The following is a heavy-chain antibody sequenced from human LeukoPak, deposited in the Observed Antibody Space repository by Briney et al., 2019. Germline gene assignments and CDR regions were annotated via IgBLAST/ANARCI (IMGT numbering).Heavy chain of an antibody. CDR2: INPSGGST. CDR1: GYTFTSCY. V-gene: IGHV1-46*01. Sequence: ASVKVSCKASGYTFTSCYMHWVRQAPGQGLEWMGIINPSGGSTSYAQKFQGRVTMTRDTSTSTVYMELSSLRSEDTAVYYCAREYGSEDGAFDIWGQGTMVTVSS. CDR3: AREYGSEDGAFDI. D-gene: IGHD3-10*01. J-gene: IGHJ3*02.